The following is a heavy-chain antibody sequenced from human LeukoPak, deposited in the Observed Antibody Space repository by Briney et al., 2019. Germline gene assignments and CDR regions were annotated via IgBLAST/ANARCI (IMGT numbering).Heavy chain of an antibody. CDR3: AKGAGTDRT. V-gene: IGHV3-23*01. CDR1: GFTFSSYA. CDR2: ISGTGSSS. Sequence: GGSLRLSCAASGFTFSSYAMSWVRQAPGKGLEWVSAISGTGSSSYSAGSVKGRFTISRDNSKNLYLQMNTLRAEDTAVYYCAKGAGTDRTWGQGTLVTVSS. J-gene: IGHJ5*02.